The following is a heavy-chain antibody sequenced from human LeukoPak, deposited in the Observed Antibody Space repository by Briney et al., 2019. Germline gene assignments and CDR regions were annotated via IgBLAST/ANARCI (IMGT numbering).Heavy chain of an antibody. CDR1: GFTFSSYA. Sequence: PGGSLRLSCAASGFTFSSYAMSWVRQAPGKGLEWVSYISSSSSTIYYADSVKGRFTISRDNAKNSLSLQMNSLSAEDTAVYFCARTYDHTGSHYYYYMDVWGKGTTVTVSS. J-gene: IGHJ6*03. CDR2: ISSSSSTI. D-gene: IGHD3-22*01. V-gene: IGHV3-48*01. CDR3: ARTYDHTGSHYYYYMDV.